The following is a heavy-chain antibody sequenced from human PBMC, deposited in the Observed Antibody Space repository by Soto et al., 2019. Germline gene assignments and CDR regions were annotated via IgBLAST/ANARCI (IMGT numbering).Heavy chain of an antibody. CDR2: ISSSSSYI. CDR1: GFTFSSYS. CDR3: ARAEGVAATTYYFDY. D-gene: IGHD2-15*01. J-gene: IGHJ4*02. Sequence: EVQLVESGGGLVKPGGSLRLSCAASGFTFSSYSMNCVRQAPGKGLEWLSSISSSSSYIYYADSVKGRITISRENAKNSLYLQMTSLRAEDTAVYYCARAEGVAATTYYFDYWGQGTLVTVSS. V-gene: IGHV3-21*01.